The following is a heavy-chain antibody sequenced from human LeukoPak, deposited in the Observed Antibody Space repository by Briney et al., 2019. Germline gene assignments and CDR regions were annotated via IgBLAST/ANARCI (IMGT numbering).Heavy chain of an antibody. CDR1: GFTVSSNY. J-gene: IGHJ3*02. CDR3: ARDLSTVWYDAFDI. Sequence: GGSLRLSCAASGFTVSSNYMSWVRQAPGKGLEWVSVIYSGGSTYYADSVKGRFTISRDNSKNTLYLQMNSLRAEDTAVYYCARDLSTVWYDAFDIWGQGKMVTVSS. D-gene: IGHD6-19*01. CDR2: IYSGGST. V-gene: IGHV3-53*01.